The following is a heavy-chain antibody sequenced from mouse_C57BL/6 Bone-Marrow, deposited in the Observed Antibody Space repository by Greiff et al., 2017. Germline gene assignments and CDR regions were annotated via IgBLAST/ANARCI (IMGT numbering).Heavy chain of an antibody. CDR3: ARPTTVVAWDYAMDY. V-gene: IGHV1-18*01. CDR1: GYTFTDYN. D-gene: IGHD1-1*01. J-gene: IGHJ4*01. CDR2: INPNNGGT. Sequence: VQLQQSGPELVKPGASVKIPCKASGYTFTDYNMDWVKQSHGKSLEWIGDINPNNGGTIYNQKFKGKATLTVDKSSSTAYMELRSLTSEDTAVYYCARPTTVVAWDYAMDYWGQGTSVTVSS.